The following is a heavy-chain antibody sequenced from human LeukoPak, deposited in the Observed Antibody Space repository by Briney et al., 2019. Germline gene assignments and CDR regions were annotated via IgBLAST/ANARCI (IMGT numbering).Heavy chain of an antibody. Sequence: SETLSLTCTVSGGSISSSSYYWGWIRQPPGKGLEWIGSIYYSGSAYYNPSLKSRVTISVDTSKSLFSLKLSSVTAADTAVYYCARGINGAKWLVPYYFDYWGHGTLVTVSS. V-gene: IGHV4-39*02. CDR2: IYYSGSA. D-gene: IGHD6-19*01. CDR3: ARGINGAKWLVPYYFDY. CDR1: GGSISSSSYY. J-gene: IGHJ4*01.